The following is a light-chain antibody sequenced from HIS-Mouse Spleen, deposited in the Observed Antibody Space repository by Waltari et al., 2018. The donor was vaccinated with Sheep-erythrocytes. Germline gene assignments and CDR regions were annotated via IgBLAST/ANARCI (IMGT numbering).Light chain of an antibody. V-gene: IGLV5-45*02. Sequence: QAVLTQPSSLSASPGASASLTCTLRSGINVGTYRIYWYQQKPGSPPQYLLRYKSDSDKQQGSGVPSRFSGSKAASANAGILLSSGLQSEDEADYYCMIWHSSAWVFGGGTKLTVL. CDR2: YKSDSDK. CDR3: MIWHSSAWV. J-gene: IGLJ3*02. CDR1: SGINVGTYR.